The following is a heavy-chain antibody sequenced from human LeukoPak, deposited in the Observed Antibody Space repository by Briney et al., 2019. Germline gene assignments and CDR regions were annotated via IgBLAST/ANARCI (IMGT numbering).Heavy chain of an antibody. Sequence: ASVRVSCKASGYTFTSYGISWVRQAPGQGLEWMGWISAYNGNTNYAQKLQGRVTMTTDTSTSTAYMELRSLRSDDTAVYYCARLTDILTGFKNYYFDYWGQGTLVTVSS. J-gene: IGHJ4*02. CDR2: ISAYNGNT. CDR3: ARLTDILTGFKNYYFDY. V-gene: IGHV1-18*01. CDR1: GYTFTSYG. D-gene: IGHD3-9*01.